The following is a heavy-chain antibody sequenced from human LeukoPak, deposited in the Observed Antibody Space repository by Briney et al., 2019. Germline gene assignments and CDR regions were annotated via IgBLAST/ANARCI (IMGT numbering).Heavy chain of an antibody. J-gene: IGHJ6*04. CDR2: ISSSGSTK. Sequence: PGGSLRLSCAASGFTFSSYEMNWVRQAPGKGLEWVSYISSSGSTKYYADSVKGRFTVSSDNAKNSLYLQMNSLRAEDTAVYYCARKDYGGYAYYYYGLDVWGKGTTVTVSS. CDR3: ARKDYGGYAYYYYGLDV. D-gene: IGHD5-12*01. CDR1: GFTFSSYE. V-gene: IGHV3-48*03.